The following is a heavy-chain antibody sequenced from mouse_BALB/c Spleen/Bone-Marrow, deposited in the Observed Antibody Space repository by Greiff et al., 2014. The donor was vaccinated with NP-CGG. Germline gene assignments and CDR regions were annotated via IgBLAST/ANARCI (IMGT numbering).Heavy chain of an antibody. D-gene: IGHD1-2*01. V-gene: IGHV1-61*01. CDR2: IHPSDGET. CDR1: GYSFISYW. Sequence: LVESGAELVRPGTSVKLSCKASGYSFISYWMNWVKQRPGEGLEWIGTIHPSDGETRLNQKFKDKATLTVDKSSSTVYMQFSSPSSEDSAVYHCARQDITAASDYWGQGTTLTVSS. J-gene: IGHJ2*01. CDR3: ARQDITAASDY.